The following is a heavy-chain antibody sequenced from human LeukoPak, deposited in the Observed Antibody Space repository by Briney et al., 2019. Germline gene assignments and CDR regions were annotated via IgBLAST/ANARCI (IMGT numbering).Heavy chain of an antibody. D-gene: IGHD2-15*01. J-gene: IGHJ4*02. CDR2: INHSGST. CDR1: GGSFSGYY. V-gene: IGHV4-34*01. Sequence: SETLSLTCAVYGGSFSGYYWNWIRQPPGKGLEWIGGINHSGSTNYNPSLKSRVTISVDTSKNQLSLKLSSVTAADTAVYYCARGREEVCSGGSCYPFDYWGQGTLVTVSS. CDR3: ARGREEVCSGGSCYPFDY.